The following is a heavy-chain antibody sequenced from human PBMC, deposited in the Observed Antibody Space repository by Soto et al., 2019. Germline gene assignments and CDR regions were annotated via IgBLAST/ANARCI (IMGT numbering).Heavy chain of an antibody. Sequence: QVQLVQSGAEMKKPGSSVKVSCQSSGGTFNTYAMNWVRQAPGQGPEWMGDISPMFGAANYATKFQGRVTITADESAGTSYMQLSSLTSEEAAIYFCAREVQIHTPAFVYWGQGTVVTVSS. CDR2: ISPMFGAA. D-gene: IGHD2-15*01. CDR1: GGTFNTYA. CDR3: AREVQIHTPAFVY. J-gene: IGHJ4*02. V-gene: IGHV1-69*19.